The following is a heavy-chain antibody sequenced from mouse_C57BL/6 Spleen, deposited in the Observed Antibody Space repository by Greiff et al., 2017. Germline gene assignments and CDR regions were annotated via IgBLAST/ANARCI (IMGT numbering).Heavy chain of an antibody. CDR3: TRVYYGSSYWYFDV. J-gene: IGHJ1*03. D-gene: IGHD1-1*01. V-gene: IGHV1-5*01. CDR1: GYTFTSYW. Sequence: VQLQQSGTVLARPGASVKMSCKTSGYTFTSYWMHWVKQRPGQGLEGIGAIYPGNSDTSYNQKFKGKAKLTAVTSASTAYMELSSLTNEDSAVYYCTRVYYGSSYWYFDVWGTGTTVTVSS. CDR2: IYPGNSDT.